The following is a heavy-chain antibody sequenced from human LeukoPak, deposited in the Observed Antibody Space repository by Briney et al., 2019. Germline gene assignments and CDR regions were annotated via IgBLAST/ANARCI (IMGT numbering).Heavy chain of an antibody. CDR2: IIPIFGTA. CDR3: AILKEEDYVFGSGYGHRRGWYFDL. Sequence: SVKVSCKASGYTFTSYYMHWVRQAPGQGLEWMGGIIPIFGTANYAQKFQGRVTITADKSTSTAYMELSSLRSEDTAVYYCAILKEEDYVFGSGYGHRRGWYFDLWGRGTLVTVPS. CDR1: GYTFTSYY. J-gene: IGHJ2*01. D-gene: IGHD3-16*01. V-gene: IGHV1-69*06.